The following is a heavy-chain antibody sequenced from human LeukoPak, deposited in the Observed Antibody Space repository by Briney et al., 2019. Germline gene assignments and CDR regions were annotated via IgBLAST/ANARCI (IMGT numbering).Heavy chain of an antibody. J-gene: IGHJ2*01. V-gene: IGHV3-48*03. D-gene: IGHD1-1*01. Sequence: PGGSLRLSCVASGLAFSSHEMYWVRQAPGKGLEWVSYISGDGSTTYYSDSLKGRFTISRDNAKNSLFLRMSSLRVEDTAVYYCARPRTAWSSHWYFEVWGRGTLVTVSS. CDR3: ARPRTAWSSHWYFEV. CDR2: ISGDGSTT. CDR1: GLAFSSHE.